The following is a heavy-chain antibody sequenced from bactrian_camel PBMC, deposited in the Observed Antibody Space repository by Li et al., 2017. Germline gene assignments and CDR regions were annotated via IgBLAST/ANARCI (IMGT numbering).Heavy chain of an antibody. D-gene: IGHD2*01. Sequence: VQLVESGGGSVQAGGSLRVSCAASGAVSGYIYRNKWMAWFRQAPGKEREGVAFIYSGVGTSYTDSVKGRFTISKDSAKNILYLEMNSLKPEDTAMYYCAVRGGGGRVGCSSGRYRDAADFGRWGQGTQVTVS. V-gene: IGHV3S26*01. CDR1: GAVSGYIYRNKW. J-gene: IGHJ6*01. CDR3: AVRGGGGRVGCSSGRYRDAADFGR. CDR2: IYSGVGT.